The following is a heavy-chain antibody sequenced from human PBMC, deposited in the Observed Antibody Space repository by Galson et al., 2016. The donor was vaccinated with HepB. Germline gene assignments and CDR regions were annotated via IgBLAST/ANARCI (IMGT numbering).Heavy chain of an antibody. CDR2: TYYRSKWFT. D-gene: IGHD5-18*01. CDR3: TRGYMQTGMNV. CDR1: GDSVTSGITT. V-gene: IGHV6-1*01. J-gene: IGHJ6*02. Sequence: CAISGDSVTSGITTWNWIRQSPSRGLEWLGRTYYRSKWFTDYAVSVEGRITINSDISRNQFSLQLDSVTPDDTAAYFCTRGYMQTGMNVWGQGTTVTVS.